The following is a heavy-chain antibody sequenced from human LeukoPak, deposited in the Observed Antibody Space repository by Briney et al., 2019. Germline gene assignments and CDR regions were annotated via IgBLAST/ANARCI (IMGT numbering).Heavy chain of an antibody. CDR3: ATDPPRGGSYEVGEDY. Sequence: ASVKVSCKVSRYTLTELSMHWVRQAPGKGLEWMGGFDPEDGETIYAQKFQGRVTMTEDTSTDTAYMELSSLRSEDTAVYYCATDPPRGGSYEVGEDYWGQGTLVTVSS. CDR1: RYTLTELS. CDR2: FDPEDGET. V-gene: IGHV1-24*01. D-gene: IGHD1-26*01. J-gene: IGHJ4*02.